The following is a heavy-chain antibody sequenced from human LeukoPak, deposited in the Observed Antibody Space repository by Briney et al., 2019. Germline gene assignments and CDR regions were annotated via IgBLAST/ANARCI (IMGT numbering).Heavy chain of an antibody. CDR1: GGSISSYY. CDR2: IYTSGST. CDR3: ARHFYCYYVDV. Sequence: SETLSLTCTVSGGSISSYYWSWIRQPPGKGLEWIGYIYTSGSTNYNPSLKSRVTILVDTSKNQFSLKLSSVTAADTAVYYCARHFYCYYVDVWGKGTTVTVSS. D-gene: IGHD3-3*02. J-gene: IGHJ6*03. V-gene: IGHV4-4*09.